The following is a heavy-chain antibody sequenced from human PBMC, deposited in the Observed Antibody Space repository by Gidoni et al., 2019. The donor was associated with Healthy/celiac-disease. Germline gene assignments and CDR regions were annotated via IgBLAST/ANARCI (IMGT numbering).Heavy chain of an antibody. CDR3: ARGNNWNDGGLRFDP. J-gene: IGHJ5*02. CDR2: IYHSGST. Sequence: QVQLQESGPGLVKPSETLSLTCTVSGYSISSGYYWGWIRQPPGKGLEWIGSIYHSGSTYYNPSLKSRVTISVDTSKNQFSLKLSSVTTADTAVYYCARGNNWNDGGLRFDPWGQGTLVTVSS. CDR1: GYSISSGYY. D-gene: IGHD1-1*01. V-gene: IGHV4-38-2*02.